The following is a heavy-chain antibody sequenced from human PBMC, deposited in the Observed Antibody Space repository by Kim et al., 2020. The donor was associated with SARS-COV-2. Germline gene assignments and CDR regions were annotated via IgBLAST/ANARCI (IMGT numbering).Heavy chain of an antibody. D-gene: IGHD3-22*01. CDR2: IYHRGSI. V-gene: IGHV4-4*02. CDR1: GASITNDDW. J-gene: IGHJ4*02. Sequence: SETLSLTCAVSGASITNDDWWSWVRQPPGKGLEWIGEIYHRGSINYNPSLKSRVTISMDKSKNQFSLNLNSVTAADTAVYYCARSFGGDRYYDSNSYYWRFDCWGQGTLVTVSS. CDR3: ARSFGGDRYYDSNSYYWRFDC.